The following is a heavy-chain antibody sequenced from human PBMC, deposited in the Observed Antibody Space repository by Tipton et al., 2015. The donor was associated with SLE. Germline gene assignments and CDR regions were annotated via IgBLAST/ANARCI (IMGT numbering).Heavy chain of an antibody. CDR3: ARDPGRESSSPGFDY. Sequence: QLVQSGAEVKKPGASVKVSCKASGYTFTGYYMHWVRQAPGQGLEWMGWINPNSGGTNYAQKLQGRVTMTTDTSTSTAYMELRSLRSDDTAVYYCARDPGRESSSPGFDYWGQGTLVTVSS. D-gene: IGHD6-13*01. J-gene: IGHJ4*02. V-gene: IGHV1-2*02. CDR1: GYTFTGYY. CDR2: INPNSGGT.